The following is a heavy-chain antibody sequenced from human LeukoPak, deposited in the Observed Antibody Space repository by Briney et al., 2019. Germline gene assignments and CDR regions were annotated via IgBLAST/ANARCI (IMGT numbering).Heavy chain of an antibody. Sequence: GGSLRLSCVTSVFTFSTYAMSWVRQAPGKGLEWVSIISGSGERAYYADSVKGRFTVSRDNSKNTLYLQMKSLRAEDTAVYYCLSQSVSGSDNYYFHYWGQGTLVAVSS. CDR3: LSQSVSGSDNYYFHY. D-gene: IGHD1-26*01. CDR2: ISGSGERA. V-gene: IGHV3-23*01. J-gene: IGHJ4*02. CDR1: VFTFSTYA.